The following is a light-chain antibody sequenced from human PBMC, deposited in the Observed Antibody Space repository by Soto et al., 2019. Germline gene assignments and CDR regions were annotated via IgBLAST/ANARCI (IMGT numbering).Light chain of an antibody. CDR1: SSDVGGYNY. CDR3: NSYTTSNTRQIV. J-gene: IGLJ1*01. Sequence: QPELNQPASVSGVDGQSLPITCTGTSSDVGGYNYVSWYQQHPGKAPKFMIYDVSNRPSGVSTRFSGSKSGNTASLTISGLQAEDEADYYCNSYTTSNTRQIVFGTGTKVTVL. CDR2: DVS. V-gene: IGLV2-14*01.